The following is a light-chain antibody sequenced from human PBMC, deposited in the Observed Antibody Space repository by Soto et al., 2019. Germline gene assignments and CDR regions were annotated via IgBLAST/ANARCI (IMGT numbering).Light chain of an antibody. CDR1: SSDVGAYNY. CDR2: DVS. Sequence: QSALTQPASVSGSPGQSITISCTGTSSDVGAYNYVSWYQQHPGKAPKLMIYDVSNRPSGVSSRFSGSKSGNTASLTFSGLQAEDEADYYSSSYTTSSIYVFGTGTKVTVL. CDR3: SSYTTSSIYV. V-gene: IGLV2-14*01. J-gene: IGLJ1*01.